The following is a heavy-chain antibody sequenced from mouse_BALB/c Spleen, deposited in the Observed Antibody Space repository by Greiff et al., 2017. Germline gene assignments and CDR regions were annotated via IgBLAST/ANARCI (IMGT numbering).Heavy chain of an antibody. CDR1: GYSFTSYW. D-gene: IGHD2-3*01. J-gene: IGHJ2*01. CDR2: IDPSDSET. CDR3: ARLYDGYFYFDY. V-gene: IGHV1S127*01. Sequence: QVQLQQSGPQLVRPGASVKISCKASGYSFTSYWMHWVKQRPGQGLEWIGMIDPSDSETRLNQKFKDKATLTVDKSSSTAYMQLSSPTSEDSAVYYCARLYDGYFYFDYWGQGTTLTVSS.